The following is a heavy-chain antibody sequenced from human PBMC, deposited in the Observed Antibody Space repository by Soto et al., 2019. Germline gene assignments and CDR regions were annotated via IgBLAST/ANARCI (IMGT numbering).Heavy chain of an antibody. Sequence: PGESLKISCKGSGYSFTSYWISWVRQMPGKGLEWMGRIDPSDSYTNYSPSFQGHVTISADKSISTAYLQWSSLKASDTAMYYCASRPIAAAGTGPRYCFDYWGQGTLVTVSS. D-gene: IGHD6-13*01. V-gene: IGHV5-10-1*01. CDR1: GYSFTSYW. CDR2: IDPSDSYT. CDR3: ASRPIAAAGTGPRYCFDY. J-gene: IGHJ4*02.